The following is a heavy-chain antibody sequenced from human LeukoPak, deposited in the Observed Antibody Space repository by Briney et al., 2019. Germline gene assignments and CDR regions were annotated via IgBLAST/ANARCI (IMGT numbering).Heavy chain of an antibody. D-gene: IGHD3-3*01. V-gene: IGHV1-2*02. CDR2: INPNSGGT. CDR3: ARESGRVKFDY. CDR1: GYTLTGYY. J-gene: IGHJ4*02. Sequence: GASVKVSCKASGYTLTGYYMHWLRQAPGQGLEWMGWINPNSGGTNYAQKFQGRVTMTRDTSISTAYMELSRLRSDDTAVYYCARESGRVKFDYWGQGTLVTVSS.